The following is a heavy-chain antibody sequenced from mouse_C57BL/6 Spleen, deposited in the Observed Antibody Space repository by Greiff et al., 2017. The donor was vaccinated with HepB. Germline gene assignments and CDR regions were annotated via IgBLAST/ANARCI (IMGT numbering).Heavy chain of an antibody. CDR2: IDPETGGT. D-gene: IGHD2-3*01. V-gene: IGHV1-15*01. CDR3: TRWRWAPDV. CDR1: GYTFTDYE. J-gene: IGHJ1*03. Sequence: LQESGAELVRPGASVTLSCKASGYTFTDYEMHWVKQTPVHGLEWIGAIDPETGGTAYNQKFKGKAILTADKSSSTAYMELRSLTSEDSAVYYCTRWRWAPDVWGTGTTVTVSS.